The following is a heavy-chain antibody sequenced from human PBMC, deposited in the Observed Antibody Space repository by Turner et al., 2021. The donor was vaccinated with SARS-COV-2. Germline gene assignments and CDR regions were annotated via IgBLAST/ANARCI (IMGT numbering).Heavy chain of an antibody. CDR2: IRPTGTTI. Sequence: VHLVESGGGLVQPGGSLSLSCAAFGLTFSNYDMNWVRQAPVKGLEWFSYIRPTGTTIYYADSVKGRFTISRANAKNSLYLQMDSLRADDTALYYCVTKKFGTTYFQSWGQGTLFTVSS. J-gene: IGHJ4*02. CDR1: GLTFSNYD. CDR3: VTKKFGTTYFQS. D-gene: IGHD1-1*01. V-gene: IGHV3-48*03.